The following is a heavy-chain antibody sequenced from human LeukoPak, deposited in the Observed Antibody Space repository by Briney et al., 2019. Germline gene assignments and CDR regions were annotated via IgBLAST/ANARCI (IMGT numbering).Heavy chain of an antibody. J-gene: IGHJ4*02. CDR1: AFSSNNAW. D-gene: IGHD1-26*01. CDR3: TATIATGHSNFDY. V-gene: IGHV3-15*01. Sequence: GGSLRLSCAASAFSSNNAWMSWVRQVPGEGLEWVGHIKSKSDGGTTDYAVPVKGRFTISRDDSRNTVYLQMNSLKTEDTALYYCTATIATGHSNFDYWGQGTLVTVSS. CDR2: IKSKSDGGTT.